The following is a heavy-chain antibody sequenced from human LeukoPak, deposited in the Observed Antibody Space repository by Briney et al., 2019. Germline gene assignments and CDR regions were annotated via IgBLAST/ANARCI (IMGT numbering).Heavy chain of an antibody. CDR1: GGSISSSSYY. CDR2: IYYSGST. D-gene: IGHD1-26*01. J-gene: IGHJ4*02. V-gene: IGHV4-39*01. Sequence: TSETLSLTCTVSGGSISSSSYYWGWIRQPPGKGLEWIGSIYYSGSTYYNPSLKGRVTISVDTSKNQFSLKLSSVTAADTAVYYCARANSHDWELPRNFDYWGQGTLVTVSS. CDR3: ARANSHDWELPRNFDY.